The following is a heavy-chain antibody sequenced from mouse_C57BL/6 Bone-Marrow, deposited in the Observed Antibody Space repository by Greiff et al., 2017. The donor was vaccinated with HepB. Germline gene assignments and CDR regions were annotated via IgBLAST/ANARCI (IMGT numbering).Heavy chain of an antibody. V-gene: IGHV1-69*01. Sequence: QVQLQQPGAELVMPGASVKLSCKASGYTFTSYWMHWVKQRPGQGLEWIGEIDPSDSYTNYNQKFKGKSKLTVGKSSSTAYMQLSSLTSEDSAVYYCARWGGGSSLYWYLDVWGAGTTVTVSS. J-gene: IGHJ1*01. D-gene: IGHD1-1*01. CDR3: ARWGGGSSLYWYLDV. CDR1: GYTFTSYW. CDR2: IDPSDSYT.